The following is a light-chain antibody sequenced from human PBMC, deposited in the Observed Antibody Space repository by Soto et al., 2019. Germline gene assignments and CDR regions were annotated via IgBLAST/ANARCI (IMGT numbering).Light chain of an antibody. Sequence: GDRVTITCRASQSISSWLAWYQQKPGRAPKLLIYDASNLEAGVPSRFRGSGSGTDFTFTISRLQPEDIATYYCQQYENLPTFGQGTLLEIK. J-gene: IGKJ5*01. CDR2: DAS. CDR1: QSISSW. V-gene: IGKV1-33*01. CDR3: QQYENLPT.